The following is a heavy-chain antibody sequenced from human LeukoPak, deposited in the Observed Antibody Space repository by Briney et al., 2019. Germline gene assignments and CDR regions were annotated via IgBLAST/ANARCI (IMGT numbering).Heavy chain of an antibody. CDR3: ARRAGAYSHPYDY. V-gene: IGHV3-53*01. CDR2: IYSGGST. J-gene: IGHJ4*02. CDR1: GFTVSSNY. D-gene: IGHD4/OR15-4a*01. Sequence: GGSLRLSCAASGFTVSSNYMSWVRQAPGKGLEWVSVIYSGGSTYYADSVKGRFTISRDNSKNILYLQMNSLRAEDTAVYYCARRAGAYSHPYDYWGQGTLVTVSS.